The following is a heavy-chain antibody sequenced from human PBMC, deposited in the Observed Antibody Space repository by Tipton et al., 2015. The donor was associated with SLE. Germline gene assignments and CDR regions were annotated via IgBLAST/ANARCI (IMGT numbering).Heavy chain of an antibody. V-gene: IGHV4-31*03. J-gene: IGHJ5*02. Sequence: TLSLTCTVSGGSITTAGDYWTWIRQHPGKGLEWIGYIYYSGTAYSNPSLKSRVSISVDTSKNQFSLKVSSVTAADSAIYYCARGPPFMEWERNWFDPWGQGTQVTVSS. CDR2: IYYSGTA. CDR3: ARGPPFMEWERNWFDP. CDR1: GGSITTAGDY. D-gene: IGHD3-3*02.